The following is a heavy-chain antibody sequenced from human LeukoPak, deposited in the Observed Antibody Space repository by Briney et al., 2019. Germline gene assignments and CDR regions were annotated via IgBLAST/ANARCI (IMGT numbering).Heavy chain of an antibody. CDR2: ISSRGSTI. D-gene: IGHD2-15*01. V-gene: IGHV3-48*01. Sequence: GGSLRLSCAASGFTFSSYNMNWVRQAPGKGLEWISYISSRGSTIYYADSVTGRFTISRDNAKNSLYLQMNSLRADDTAVYYCARGGYCSGGTCYGAGWFDPWGQGTLVTVSS. CDR3: ARGGYCSGGTCYGAGWFDP. J-gene: IGHJ5*02. CDR1: GFTFSSYN.